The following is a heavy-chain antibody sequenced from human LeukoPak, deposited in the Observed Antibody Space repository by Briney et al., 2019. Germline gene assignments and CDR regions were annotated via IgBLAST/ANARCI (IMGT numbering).Heavy chain of an antibody. CDR2: IYSGGST. CDR1: GFTVSSNY. D-gene: IGHD6-25*01. V-gene: IGHV3-53*01. Sequence: PGGSLRLSCAASGFTVSSNYMSWVRQAPGKGLEWVSVIYSGGSTYYADSVKGRFTISRDNSKSTLFLQVNGLRAEDTAVYYCAKSGAATGSRQYFQHWGQGTLVTVSS. J-gene: IGHJ1*01. CDR3: AKSGAATGSRQYFQH.